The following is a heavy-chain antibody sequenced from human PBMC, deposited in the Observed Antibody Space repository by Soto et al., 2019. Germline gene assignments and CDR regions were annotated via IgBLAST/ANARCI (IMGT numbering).Heavy chain of an antibody. Sequence: GGSLRLSCAASGFTFSSYAMSWVRQAPGKGLEWVSGISGSGGTTYSADSVKGWFTISRDNSKNTLYLQMNSLRAEDAALYYCANLGHYYASGTYSEGRLVNWGQGTLVTVSS. CDR2: ISGSGGTT. D-gene: IGHD3-10*01. CDR3: ANLGHYYASGTYSEGRLVN. V-gene: IGHV3-23*01. J-gene: IGHJ4*02. CDR1: GFTFSSYA.